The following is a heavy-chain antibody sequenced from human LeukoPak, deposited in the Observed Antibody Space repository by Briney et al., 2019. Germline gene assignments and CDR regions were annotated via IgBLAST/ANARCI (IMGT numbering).Heavy chain of an antibody. CDR2: IKSDGSIT. J-gene: IGHJ4*02. Sequence: GGSLRLSCAASGFTFSNYWMHWVRQAPGKGLVWVSRIKSDGSITSYADSVKGRFTISRDNAKNTLYLQMNSLRAEDTAMYYCARDPFYGDADLDSWGQGTLVTVSS. V-gene: IGHV3-74*01. CDR1: GFTFSNYW. CDR3: ARDPFYGDADLDS. D-gene: IGHD4-17*01.